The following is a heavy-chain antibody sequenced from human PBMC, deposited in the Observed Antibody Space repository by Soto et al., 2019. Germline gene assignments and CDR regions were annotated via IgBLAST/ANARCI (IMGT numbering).Heavy chain of an antibody. CDR2: ISRTGDSA. CDR3: AKGPDGSGYYHNWFAP. J-gene: IGHJ5*02. CDR1: GFSFSDYA. D-gene: IGHD3-22*01. V-gene: IGHV3-23*01. Sequence: EVHLLESGGALVQPGGSLTLSCAASGFSFSDYAMSWVRQAPGKGLEWVSSISRTGDSAYYADSVKGRFAISRDRSKNRLSLQMNSPRVEDTAVYYCAKGPDGSGYYHNWFAPWGQGTLITVSS.